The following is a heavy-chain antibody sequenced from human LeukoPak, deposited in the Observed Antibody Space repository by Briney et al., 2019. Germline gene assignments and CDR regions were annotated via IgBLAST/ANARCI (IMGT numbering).Heavy chain of an antibody. D-gene: IGHD3-9*01. CDR3: AREEYDILTGFPPNWFDP. CDR1: GFTFSTYW. V-gene: IGHV3-7*01. Sequence: GGSLRLSCAASGFTFSTYWMTWVRQAPGKGLEWVANIKQDGSEKYYVDSVKGRFTISRDNAKNSLCLQMNSLRAEDTAVYYCAREEYDILTGFPPNWFDPWGQGTLVTVSS. CDR2: IKQDGSEK. J-gene: IGHJ5*02.